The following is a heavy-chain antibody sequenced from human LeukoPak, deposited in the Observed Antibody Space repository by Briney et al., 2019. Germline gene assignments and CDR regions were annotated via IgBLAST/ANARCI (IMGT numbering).Heavy chain of an antibody. CDR3: ARAHSESSGYYYDY. CDR2: ISYDGSNK. J-gene: IGHJ4*02. D-gene: IGHD3-22*01. Sequence: GRSLRLSCAASGFTFSSYAMHWVRQAPGKGLEWVAVISYDGSNKYYADSVKGRFTISRDNSKNTLYLQMNSLRAEDTALYHCARAHSESSGYYYDYWGQGTLVTVSS. CDR1: GFTFSSYA. V-gene: IGHV3-30*04.